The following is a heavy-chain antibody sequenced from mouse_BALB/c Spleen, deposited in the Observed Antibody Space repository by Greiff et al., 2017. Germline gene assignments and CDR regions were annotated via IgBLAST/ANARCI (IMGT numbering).Heavy chain of an antibody. CDR2: INPGSGGT. CDR1: GYAFTNYL. CDR3: ARGDRYDKGAFAY. J-gene: IGHJ3*01. D-gene: IGHD2-14*01. Sequence: QVQLKQSGAELVRPGTSVKVSCKASGYAFTNYLIEWVKQRPGQGLEWIGVINPGSGGTNYNEKFKGKATLTADKSSSTAYMQLSSLTSDDSAVYFCARGDRYDKGAFAYWGQGTLVTVSA. V-gene: IGHV1-54*01.